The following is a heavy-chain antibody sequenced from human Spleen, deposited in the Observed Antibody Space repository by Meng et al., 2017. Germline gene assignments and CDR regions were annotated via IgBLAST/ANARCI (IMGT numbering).Heavy chain of an antibody. CDR3: ARATTVADGLDY. J-gene: IGHJ4*02. V-gene: IGHV4-31*03. D-gene: IGHD4-23*01. CDR2: IYYSGST. Sequence: SETLSLTCTVSGDSISSGGYYWSWIRHHPGKGLEWIGYIYYSGSTYYNPSLKSRLTIALDTSKNQFSLKLSSVTAADTAVYYCARATTVADGLDYWGQGTLVTVSS. CDR1: GDSISSGGYY.